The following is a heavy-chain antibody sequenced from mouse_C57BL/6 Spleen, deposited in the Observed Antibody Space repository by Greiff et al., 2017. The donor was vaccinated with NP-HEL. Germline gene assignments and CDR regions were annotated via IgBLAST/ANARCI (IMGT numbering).Heavy chain of an antibody. CDR2: IHPSDSDT. J-gene: IGHJ3*01. Sequence: QVQLQQPGAELVRPGSSVKLSCKASGYTFTSYWMPWVQPTPIHGLEWIGTIHPSDSDTHYTHKFKDKATLTVDKSSSPAYMQLSSLTSEDSAVYYCARGYYDPFAYWGQGTLVTVPA. CDR1: GYTFTSYW. D-gene: IGHD2-4*01. V-gene: IGHV1-52*01. CDR3: ARGYYDPFAY.